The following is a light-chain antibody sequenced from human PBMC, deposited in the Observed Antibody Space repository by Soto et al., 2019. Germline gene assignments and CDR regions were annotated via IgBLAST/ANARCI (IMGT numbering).Light chain of an antibody. CDR2: AAS. Sequence: AIQMTQFPSSLSASVRCRATVTCRSSQDIRNDLGWYQQKPGKAPKLLIYAASSLQSGVPSRFSGRGSGTQFPLTISSLQPEDVATYYCLQNYNYPWTFGQGTKV. CDR3: LQNYNYPWT. J-gene: IGKJ1*01. CDR1: QDIRND. V-gene: IGKV1-6*01.